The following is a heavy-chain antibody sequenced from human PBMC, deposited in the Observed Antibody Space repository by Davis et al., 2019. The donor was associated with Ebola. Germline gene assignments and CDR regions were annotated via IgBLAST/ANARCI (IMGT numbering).Heavy chain of an antibody. V-gene: IGHV3-30*14. CDR1: GFTVSSNH. D-gene: IGHD6-19*01. CDR2: ISYDGSNK. CDR3: ATTQWLREFDN. Sequence: GGSLRLSCAASGFTVSSNHMSWVRQAPGKGLEWVAVISYDGSNKYYADSVKGRFIISRDKSNNTLYLEMSSLRVDDTAVYYCATTQWLREFDNWGQGTLVTVSS. J-gene: IGHJ4*02.